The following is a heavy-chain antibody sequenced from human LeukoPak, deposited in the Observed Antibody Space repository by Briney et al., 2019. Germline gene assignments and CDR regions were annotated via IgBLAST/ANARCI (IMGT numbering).Heavy chain of an antibody. Sequence: ASVKVSCKASGGTFSSYAISWVRQAPGQGLEWMGGIIPIFGTANYAQKFQGRVTITADKSTSTAYMGLSSLRSEDTAVYYCARDYYGSGQPYLPYWGQGALVTVSS. CDR3: ARDYYGSGQPYLPY. D-gene: IGHD3-10*01. CDR1: GGTFSSYA. J-gene: IGHJ4*02. CDR2: IIPIFGTA. V-gene: IGHV1-69*06.